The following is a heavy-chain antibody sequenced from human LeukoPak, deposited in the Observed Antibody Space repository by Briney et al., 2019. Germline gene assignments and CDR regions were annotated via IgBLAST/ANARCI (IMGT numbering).Heavy chain of an antibody. J-gene: IGHJ2*01. V-gene: IGHV3-21*01. CDR2: ISSSSSYI. CDR1: GLTFSTSG. CDR3: ARDTYSSGWSAYWYFDL. D-gene: IGHD6-19*01. Sequence: GGSLRLSCTASGLTFSTSGFNWVRQAPGKGLEWVSSISSSSSYIHYADSVKGRFTISRDNAKNSLYLQMNSLRAEDTAVYYCARDTYSSGWSAYWYFDLWGRGTLVTVSS.